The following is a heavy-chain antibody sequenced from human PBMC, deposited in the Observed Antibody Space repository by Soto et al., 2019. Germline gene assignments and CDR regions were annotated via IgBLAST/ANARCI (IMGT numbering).Heavy chain of an antibody. V-gene: IGHV1-2*02. D-gene: IGHD6-13*01. J-gene: IGHJ4*02. CDR2: INPNSGDT. Sequence: GPSVKVSCKASGYTFTGYYLHWVRRAPGQGLEWMGWINPNSGDTNYAQKFQGRVTMTRDTSISTAYMELSRLRSDDTAVYYCAREGAAAPRGAADCFDYWGQGLLGTVS. CDR1: GYTFTGYY. CDR3: AREGAAAPRGAADCFDY.